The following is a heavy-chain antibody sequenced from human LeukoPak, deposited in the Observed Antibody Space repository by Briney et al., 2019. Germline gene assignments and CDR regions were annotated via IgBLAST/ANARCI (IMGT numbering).Heavy chain of an antibody. V-gene: IGHV3-64D*06. CDR3: VNSYYDINYGMDV. CDR1: GFTFSSYA. D-gene: IGHD3-9*01. J-gene: IGHJ6*04. Sequence: GGSLRLSCSASGFTFSSYAMHWVRQAPGKGLECVSAIISNGGNTYYADSVKGRFTSSRDNSKNTLYLQMSSPRAEDTAVYESVNSYYDINYGMDVWGKGTPVTVST. CDR2: IISNGGNT.